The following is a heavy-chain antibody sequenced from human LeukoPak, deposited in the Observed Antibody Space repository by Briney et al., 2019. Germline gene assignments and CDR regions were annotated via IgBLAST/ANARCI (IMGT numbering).Heavy chain of an antibody. Sequence: AGVSLRLSCAASGFTFDDYGMSWVRQAPGKGLEWVSGINWNGGSTGYADSVKGRFTISRDNAKNSLYLQMNSLRAEDTALYYCARVMGIYDSSAEVFDYWGQGTLVTVS. D-gene: IGHD3-22*01. V-gene: IGHV3-20*04. CDR1: GFTFDDYG. J-gene: IGHJ4*02. CDR3: ARVMGIYDSSAEVFDY. CDR2: INWNGGST.